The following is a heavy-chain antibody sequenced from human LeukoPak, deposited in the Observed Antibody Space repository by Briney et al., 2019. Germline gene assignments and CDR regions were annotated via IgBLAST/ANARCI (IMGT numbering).Heavy chain of an antibody. J-gene: IGHJ4*02. Sequence: VASVKVSCKASGYTFTGYYMHWVRQAPGQGLEWMGWINPNSGGTNYAQKFQGRVTMTGDTPISTAYMELSRLRSDDTAVYYCARGSIAARLTRQYFDYWGQGTLVTVSS. D-gene: IGHD6-6*01. CDR2: INPNSGGT. CDR3: ARGSIAARLTRQYFDY. CDR1: GYTFTGYY. V-gene: IGHV1-2*02.